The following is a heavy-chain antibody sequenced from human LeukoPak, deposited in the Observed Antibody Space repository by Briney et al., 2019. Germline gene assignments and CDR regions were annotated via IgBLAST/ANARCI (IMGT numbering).Heavy chain of an antibody. J-gene: IGHJ3*02. CDR3: ARSVDTSAFDI. CDR1: GGSISSYY. D-gene: IGHD5-18*01. Sequence: TSETLSLICTVSGGSISSYYWSWIRQPPGKGLEWIGYIYYSGSTNYNPSLKSRVTISVDTSKNQFSLKLSSVTAADTAVYYCARSVDTSAFDIWGQGTMVTVSS. CDR2: IYYSGST. V-gene: IGHV4-59*01.